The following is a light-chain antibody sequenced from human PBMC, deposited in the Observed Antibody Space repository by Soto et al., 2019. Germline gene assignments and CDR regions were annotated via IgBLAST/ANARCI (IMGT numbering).Light chain of an antibody. V-gene: IGLV2-14*03. J-gene: IGLJ1*01. Sequence: QSVLTQPASVSGSPGRSITISCTGTSSDVGGYNYVSWYQHHPGKAPKPMIYDVSNRPSGVSNRFSGSKSGNTASLTISGLQPEEEADYYCSSYTTSNTRQIVFGTGTKVTVL. CDR2: DVS. CDR1: SSDVGGYNY. CDR3: SSYTTSNTRQIV.